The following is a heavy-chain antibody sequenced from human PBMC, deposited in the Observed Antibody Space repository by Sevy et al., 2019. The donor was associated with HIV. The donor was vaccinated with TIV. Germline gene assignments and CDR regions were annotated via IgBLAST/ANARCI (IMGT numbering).Heavy chain of an antibody. D-gene: IGHD6-19*01. CDR2: INYSGST. CDR3: AGPILTYNNGWSYYDY. Sequence: SETLSLTCTVSGASISSSGYYWGWIRQPPGKGLESIASINYSGSTFYNPSLKSRVTISADTSKNQFSLDLNSVTAADTAIYYCAGPILTYNNGWSYYDYWGQGTVVTVSS. V-gene: IGHV4-39*01. J-gene: IGHJ4*02. CDR1: GASISSSGYY.